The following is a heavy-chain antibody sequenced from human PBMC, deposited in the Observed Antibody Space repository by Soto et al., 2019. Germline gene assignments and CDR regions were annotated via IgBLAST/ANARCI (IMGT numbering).Heavy chain of an antibody. V-gene: IGHV3-23*01. Sequence: PGGSLRLSCAASGFTFSSYAMNWVRQAPGKGLEWVSTISGSGATKYYADSVRGRFTISRDNSKDTLYLQLGSLRAEDTAVYFCAKASKGYTGYDLDFWGQGTPVTVSS. CDR2: ISGSGATK. CDR1: GFTFSSYA. D-gene: IGHD5-12*01. J-gene: IGHJ4*02. CDR3: AKASKGYTGYDLDF.